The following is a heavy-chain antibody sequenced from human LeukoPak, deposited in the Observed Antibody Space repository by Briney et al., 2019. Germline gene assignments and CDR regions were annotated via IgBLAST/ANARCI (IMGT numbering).Heavy chain of an antibody. D-gene: IGHD1-1*01. CDR2: INHSGST. Sequence: SETLSLTCAVYGGSFSGYYWSWIRQPPGKGLEWIGEINHSGSTNYNPSLKSRITISVDTSKNQFSLKLSSVTAADTAVYYCARDGLTLEPFDYWGQGTLVTVSS. J-gene: IGHJ4*02. CDR3: ARDGLTLEPFDY. V-gene: IGHV4-34*01. CDR1: GGSFSGYY.